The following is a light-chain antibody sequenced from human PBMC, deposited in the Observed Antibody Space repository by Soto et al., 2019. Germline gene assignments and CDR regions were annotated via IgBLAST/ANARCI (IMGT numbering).Light chain of an antibody. V-gene: IGKV3-11*01. J-gene: IGKJ5*01. Sequence: EIVLTQSPATLSLSPGERATLSCRASQSVSSYLAWYQQKPGQAPRLLIYDASNRATGIPARFSGSGSGTYFTLTISSLEPEDFAVYYCQQRSNWFTFGQGKRLEIK. CDR1: QSVSSY. CDR2: DAS. CDR3: QQRSNWFT.